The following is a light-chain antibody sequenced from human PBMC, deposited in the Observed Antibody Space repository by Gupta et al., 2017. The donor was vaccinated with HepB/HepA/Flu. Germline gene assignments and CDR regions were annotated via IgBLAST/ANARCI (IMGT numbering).Light chain of an antibody. V-gene: IGLV2-14*03. CDR2: NVS. CDR3: SSYTYTTTLVV. J-gene: IGLJ2*01. Sequence: QPALPPPASLSGSPGQSTTISCTGTSSDYVSWYQQYPGKAPKLLIYNVSDRPSGVSHRFSGSKSGKTASLSISGLQTEDEASYYCSSYTYTTTLVVFGGGTKLTVL. CDR1: SSDY.